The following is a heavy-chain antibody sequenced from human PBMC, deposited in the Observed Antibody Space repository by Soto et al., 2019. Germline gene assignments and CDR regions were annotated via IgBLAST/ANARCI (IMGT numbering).Heavy chain of an antibody. Sequence: GESLKISCKGSGYSFPSYWIGWVRQMPGKGLEWMGIIFPDDSDTRYSPSFQGQVSISVDKSITTAFLQWSSLKPSDTAMYFCARRYSMSSPYLDAFNVWGQGTMVTVSS. CDR3: ARRYSMSSPYLDAFNV. J-gene: IGHJ3*01. V-gene: IGHV5-51*01. D-gene: IGHD6-6*01. CDR2: IFPDDSDT. CDR1: GYSFPSYW.